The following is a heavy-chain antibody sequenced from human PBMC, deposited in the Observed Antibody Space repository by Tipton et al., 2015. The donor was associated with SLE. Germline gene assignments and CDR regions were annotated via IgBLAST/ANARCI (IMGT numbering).Heavy chain of an antibody. CDR2: IKQSGST. J-gene: IGHJ4*02. CDR1: GASISSESYY. Sequence: TLSLTCSVSGASISSESYYWTWIRQPPGKGLGWIAEIKQSGSTNYNPSLKSRATISIDTSKKQFSLNLTSVTAADTAVYYCAREGRLRFFLYWGQGTRVTVSS. D-gene: IGHD3-3*01. V-gene: IGHV4-39*07. CDR3: AREGRLRFFLY.